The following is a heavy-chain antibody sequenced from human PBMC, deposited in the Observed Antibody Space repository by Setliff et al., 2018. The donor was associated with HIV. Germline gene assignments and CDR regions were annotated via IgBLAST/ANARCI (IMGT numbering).Heavy chain of an antibody. Sequence: ASVKVSCKASGYTSTSYHMYWVRQAPGQGLEWMGAINPSGGSTRYAQKFQGRVTMTRDTSTSTAYMELSSLRSEDTAVYYCARDLSISNPYYDILTGPGVYWGQGTLVTVSS. J-gene: IGHJ4*02. D-gene: IGHD3-9*01. CDR3: ARDLSISNPYYDILTGPGVY. CDR2: INPSGGST. V-gene: IGHV1-46*01. CDR1: GYTSTSYH.